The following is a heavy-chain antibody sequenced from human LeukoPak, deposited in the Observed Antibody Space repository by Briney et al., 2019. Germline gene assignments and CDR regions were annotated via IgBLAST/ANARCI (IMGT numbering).Heavy chain of an antibody. Sequence: SETLSLTCTVSGGSISSYYWSWIRQPAGKGLEWIGRIYTSGSTNYNPSLKSRVTISVDTSKNQFSLKLSSVTAADTAVYYCAREYYDSSGYYYISGAFDIWGQGTMVTVSS. D-gene: IGHD3-22*01. V-gene: IGHV4-4*07. CDR1: GGSISSYY. CDR3: AREYYDSSGYYYISGAFDI. CDR2: IYTSGST. J-gene: IGHJ3*02.